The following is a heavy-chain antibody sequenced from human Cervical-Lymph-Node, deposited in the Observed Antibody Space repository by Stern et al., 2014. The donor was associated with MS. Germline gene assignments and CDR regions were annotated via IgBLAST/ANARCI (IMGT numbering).Heavy chain of an antibody. D-gene: IGHD4-17*01. CDR3: ARDRVTTRNLDY. CDR2: IYYSGST. CDR1: GGSVSSGSYH. J-gene: IGHJ4*02. Sequence: QVQLQESGPGLVKPSETLSLTCTVSGGSVSSGSYHWSWIRQPPGKGREGIGYIYYSGSTNYNPSLKSRVTISVDTSKNQFSLKLSSVTAADTAVYYCARDRVTTRNLDYWGQGTLVTVSS. V-gene: IGHV4-61*01.